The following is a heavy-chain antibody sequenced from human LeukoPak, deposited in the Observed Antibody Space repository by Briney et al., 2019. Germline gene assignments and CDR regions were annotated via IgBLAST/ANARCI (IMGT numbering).Heavy chain of an antibody. V-gene: IGHV3-23*01. D-gene: IGHD5-24*01. J-gene: IGHJ4*02. CDR1: GFTFSSHG. Sequence: GGTLRLSCAASGFTFSSHGMNWVRQAPGKGLEWISGISPSADITYYADSVKGRFTISRDNSENTVYLHMSSLRAGDTAVYFCAKDDAWLQFNDWGQGTLVTVSS. CDR2: ISPSADIT. CDR3: AKDDAWLQFND.